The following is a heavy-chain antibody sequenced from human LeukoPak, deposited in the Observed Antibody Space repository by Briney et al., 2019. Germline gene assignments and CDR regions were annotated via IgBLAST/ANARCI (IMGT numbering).Heavy chain of an antibody. Sequence: ASVKVSCKASGYTFTSYGISWMRQAPGQGLEWMGWISAYNGNTNYAQKLQGRVTMTTDTSTSTAYMELRSLRSDDTAVYYCAHHALVPAAKRAYYGMDVWGQGTTVTVSS. V-gene: IGHV1-18*01. D-gene: IGHD2-2*01. CDR2: ISAYNGNT. CDR3: AHHALVPAAKRAYYGMDV. CDR1: GYTFTSYG. J-gene: IGHJ6*02.